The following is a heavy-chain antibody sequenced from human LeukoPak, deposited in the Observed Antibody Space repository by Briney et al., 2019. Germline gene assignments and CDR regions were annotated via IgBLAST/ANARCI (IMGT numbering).Heavy chain of an antibody. Sequence: RASVKVSCKASGYTFTSYDINWVRQATGQGLEWMGWMNPNSGNTGYAQKFQGRVTMTRNTSISTAYMELSSLRSEDTAVYYCARVLLGYCSSTSCYRRPYNWFDPWGQGTLVTVSS. D-gene: IGHD2-2*01. V-gene: IGHV1-8*01. CDR3: ARVLLGYCSSTSCYRRPYNWFDP. CDR2: MNPNSGNT. J-gene: IGHJ5*02. CDR1: GYTFTSYD.